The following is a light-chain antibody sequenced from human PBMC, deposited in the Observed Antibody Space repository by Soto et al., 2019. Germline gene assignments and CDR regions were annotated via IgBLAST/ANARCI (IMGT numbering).Light chain of an antibody. CDR1: SSNIGTNT. CDR3: AAWDDSLNVVV. CDR2: NNN. V-gene: IGLV1-44*01. J-gene: IGLJ2*01. Sequence: QSVLTQPPSASGTPGHRVTISCSGSSSNIGTNTVNWYRQLPGTAPKLLIYNNNQRPSGVPDRFSGSKSGTSASLAISGLQSEDEADYYCAAWDDSLNVVVFGGGTKVTVL.